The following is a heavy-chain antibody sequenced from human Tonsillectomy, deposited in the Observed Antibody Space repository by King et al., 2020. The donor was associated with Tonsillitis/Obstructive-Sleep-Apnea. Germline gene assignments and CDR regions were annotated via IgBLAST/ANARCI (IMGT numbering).Heavy chain of an antibody. CDR3: VRELNASGPVY. J-gene: IGHJ4*02. Sequence: VQLVESGGGVVQPGRSLRLSCAASGFIFNRHGMHWVRQAPGKGLEWVAVIWYDGSNKYYADSVKGRFTISSNNSENTLYLHMNSLRAEDTAVYYCVRELNASGPVYSGRGTLFTVSS. V-gene: IGHV3-33*01. CDR2: IWYDGSNK. D-gene: IGHD2-15*01. CDR1: GFIFNRHG.